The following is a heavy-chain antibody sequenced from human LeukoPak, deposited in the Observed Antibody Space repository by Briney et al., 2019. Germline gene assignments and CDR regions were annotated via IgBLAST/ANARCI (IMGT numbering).Heavy chain of an antibody. CDR1: GFTFDDYA. Sequence: PGGSLRLSCAASGFTFDDYAMHWVRQAPGKGLEWVSGISSNSGDIVYADSVKGRFTISRDNAKNSLYLQMNSLRAEDTAVYYCARDLRGGQQLLYFDYWGQGTLVTVSS. V-gene: IGHV3-9*01. CDR3: ARDLRGGQQLLYFDY. J-gene: IGHJ4*02. D-gene: IGHD6-13*01. CDR2: ISSNSGDI.